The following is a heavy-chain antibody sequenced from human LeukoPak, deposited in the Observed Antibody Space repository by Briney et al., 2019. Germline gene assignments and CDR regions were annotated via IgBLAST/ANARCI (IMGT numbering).Heavy chain of an antibody. CDR2: IYYSGST. CDR3: AREDSSGYSDV. V-gene: IGHV4-59*01. J-gene: IGHJ6*02. Sequence: SETLSLTCTVSGGSISSYYWSWIRQHPGKGLEWIGYIYYSGSTNYNPSLKSRVTISVDTSKNQFSLNLSSVTAADTAVYYCAREDSSGYSDVWGQGTTVTVSS. CDR1: GGSISSYY. D-gene: IGHD3-22*01.